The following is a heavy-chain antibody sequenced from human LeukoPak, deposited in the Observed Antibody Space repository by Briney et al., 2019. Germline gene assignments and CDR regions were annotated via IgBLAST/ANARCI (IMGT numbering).Heavy chain of an antibody. D-gene: IGHD6-19*01. CDR1: RFTFTTYW. V-gene: IGHV3-74*01. CDR2: INSDGSSA. CDR3: ARGRVGCFDY. Sequence: GGSLRLSCAASRFTFTTYWIHWVRQAPGKGLVWVSHINSDGSSATYADSVKGRLTISRDNAKNTVYLQMNSLRAEDTAVYYCARGRVGCFDYWGQGALVTVSS. J-gene: IGHJ4*02.